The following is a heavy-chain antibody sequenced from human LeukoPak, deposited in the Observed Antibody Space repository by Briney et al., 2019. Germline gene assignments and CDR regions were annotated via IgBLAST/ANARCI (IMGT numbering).Heavy chain of an antibody. D-gene: IGHD3-22*01. V-gene: IGHV3-33*01. J-gene: IGHJ6*02. Sequence: GGSLRLSCAASGFTFSSYGMHWVRQAPGKGLEWVAVIWYDGSNKYYADSVKGRFTISRDNSKNTLYLQMNSLRAEDTAVYYCARDRVPRDSSGYSPYYYYGMDVWGQGTTVTVSS. CDR3: ARDRVPRDSSGYSPYYYYGMDV. CDR2: IWYDGSNK. CDR1: GFTFSSYG.